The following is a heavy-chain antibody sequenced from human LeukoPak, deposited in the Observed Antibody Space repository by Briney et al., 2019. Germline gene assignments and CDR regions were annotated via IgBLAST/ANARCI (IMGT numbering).Heavy chain of an antibody. Sequence: GGSLRLSCTASGFTFSNAWMSWVRQAPGKGLEWVGHIKSKTDGGTTDYAAPVKGRFTISRDDSKNTLYLQMNSLKTEGTAVYYCTTDTGFYGSGSSDYWGQGTLVTVSS. J-gene: IGHJ4*02. V-gene: IGHV3-15*01. CDR2: IKSKTDGGTT. CDR1: GFTFSNAW. CDR3: TTDTGFYGSGSSDY. D-gene: IGHD3-10*01.